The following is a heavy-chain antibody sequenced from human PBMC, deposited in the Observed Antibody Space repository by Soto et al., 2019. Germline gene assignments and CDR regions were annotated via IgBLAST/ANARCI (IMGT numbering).Heavy chain of an antibody. J-gene: IGHJ4*02. CDR2: IIHFFGTP. Sequence: QVLLVQSGAEVKKPGSSVKVSCKLSGATFSSYAMSWVRQAPGQGLEWIGGIIHFFGTPNYAQKFQGRVTITADTSTATSYMELSSLRSDDMAVYYCARDKGAYYSHLVYWGQGTLVTVSS. D-gene: IGHD3-22*01. CDR3: ARDKGAYYSHLVY. CDR1: GATFSSYA. V-gene: IGHV1-69*06.